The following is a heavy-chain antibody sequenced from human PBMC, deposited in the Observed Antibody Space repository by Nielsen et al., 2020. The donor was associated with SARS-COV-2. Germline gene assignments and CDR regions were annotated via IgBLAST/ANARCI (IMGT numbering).Heavy chain of an antibody. CDR3: AREAGGQWPTYLDL. CDR2: IIPIFGIP. V-gene: IGHV1-69*13. CDR1: GGTFSSYA. J-gene: IGHJ4*02. D-gene: IGHD1-14*01. Sequence: SVKVSCKASGGTFSSYAISWVRQAPGQGLEWMGGIIPIFGIPNYAQKFQGRLTISADDSTATAYLELSSLKSDDTAVYFCAREAGGQWPTYLDLWGQGTLVTVSS.